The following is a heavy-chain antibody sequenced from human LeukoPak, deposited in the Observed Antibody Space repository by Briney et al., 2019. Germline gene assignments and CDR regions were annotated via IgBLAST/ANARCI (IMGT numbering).Heavy chain of an antibody. Sequence: PGGSLRLSCAASGFTFSSYWMSWVRQAPGKGLEWVANIKQDGSEKYYVDSVKGRLAISRDNAKKSLYLQMNSLRAEDTAVYYCAKDPSITPQGYWGQGTLVTVSS. CDR3: AKDPSITPQGY. CDR1: GFTFSSYW. V-gene: IGHV3-7*01. CDR2: IKQDGSEK. J-gene: IGHJ4*02. D-gene: IGHD2-15*01.